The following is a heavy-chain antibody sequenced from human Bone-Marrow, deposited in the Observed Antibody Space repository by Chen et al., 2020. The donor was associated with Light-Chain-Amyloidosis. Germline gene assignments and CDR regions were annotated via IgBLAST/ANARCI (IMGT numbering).Heavy chain of an antibody. CDR1: GFTFSSYT. CDR3: AGGGSYYYFDY. Sequence: EVQLVESGGGLVKPGGSLRLSCVASGFTFSSYTMNWVRQTPGRGLEWVFSISRSNSHIYYADSMRGRFTISRDNAKNSLYLQMNNLRAEDTAVYYCAGGGSYYYFDYWGQGILVTVSS. V-gene: IGHV3-21*01. D-gene: IGHD1-26*01. CDR2: ISRSNSHI. J-gene: IGHJ4*02.